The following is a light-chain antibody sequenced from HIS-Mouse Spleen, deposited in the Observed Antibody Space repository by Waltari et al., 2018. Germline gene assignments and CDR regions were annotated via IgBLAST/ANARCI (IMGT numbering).Light chain of an antibody. V-gene: IGLV3-21*02. J-gene: IGLJ2*01. CDR3: QVWDSSSDPHVV. CDR2: DDS. CDR1: NIGSKS. Sequence: SYVLTQPPSVSVAPGQTARITCGGNNIGSKSVHWYQQKPGQAPVLVVYDDSDRPSRMPGRFSGSNSGNTATLTISRVEAGDEADYYCQVWDSSSDPHVVFGGGTKLTVL.